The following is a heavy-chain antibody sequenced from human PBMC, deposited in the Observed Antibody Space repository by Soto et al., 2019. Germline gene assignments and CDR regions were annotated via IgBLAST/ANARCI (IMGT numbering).Heavy chain of an antibody. Sequence: QVHLVESGGGVVQPGMSLRLSCVASGFSFSDSGMHWVRQAPGKGLERVAAISYDGSNTYYADSVNDRFTISRDNSKNPLYLQMNSLRAEDKAVYYCAKSVRYCLGSSCSPEAFDVWGQGTVGSFSS. CDR3: AKSVRYCLGSSCSPEAFDV. V-gene: IGHV3-30*18. D-gene: IGHD2-15*01. CDR1: GFSFSDSG. J-gene: IGHJ3*01. CDR2: ISYDGSNT.